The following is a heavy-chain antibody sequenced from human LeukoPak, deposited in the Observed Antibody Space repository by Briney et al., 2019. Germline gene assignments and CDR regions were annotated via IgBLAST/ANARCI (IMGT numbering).Heavy chain of an antibody. CDR3: ARIGSGGSCYDAFDI. CDR1: GGSISSYY. V-gene: IGHV4-59*12. D-gene: IGHD2-15*01. CDR2: IYYSGST. Sequence: SETLSLTCTVSGGSISSYYWSWIRQPPGKGLEWIGYIYYSGSTNYNPSLKGRVTISVDTSKNQFSLKLSSVTAADTAVYYCARIGSGGSCYDAFDIWGQGTMVTVSS. J-gene: IGHJ3*02.